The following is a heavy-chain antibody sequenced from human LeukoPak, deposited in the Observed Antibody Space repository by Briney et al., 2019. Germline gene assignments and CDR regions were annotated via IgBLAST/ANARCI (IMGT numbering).Heavy chain of an antibody. CDR3: ARDGRDYYDSSGNYYFDY. J-gene: IGHJ4*02. CDR2: NYYSGST. CDR1: GGSISSYY. V-gene: IGHV4-59*01. Sequence: PSETLSLTCTVSGGSISSYYWSWIRQPPGKGLEWIGYNYYSGSTNYNPSLKSRVTISVDTSKNQFPLKLSSVTAADTAVYYCARDGRDYYDSSGNYYFDYWGQGTLVTVSS. D-gene: IGHD3-22*01.